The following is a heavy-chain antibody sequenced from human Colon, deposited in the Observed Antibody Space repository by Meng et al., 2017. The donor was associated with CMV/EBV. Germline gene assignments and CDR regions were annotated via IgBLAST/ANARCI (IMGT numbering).Heavy chain of an antibody. CDR2: INEDGSQT. Sequence: SCAASGFSFSGCWMTWVRQAPGRGLEWVANINEDGSQTSYVASVRGRFTISRDNARGSVFLQMRSLRAEDTAKYYCARTTWIQVLDFWGQGALVTVSS. CDR3: ARTTWIQVLDF. D-gene: IGHD5-18*01. CDR1: GFSFSGCW. J-gene: IGHJ4*02. V-gene: IGHV3-7*01.